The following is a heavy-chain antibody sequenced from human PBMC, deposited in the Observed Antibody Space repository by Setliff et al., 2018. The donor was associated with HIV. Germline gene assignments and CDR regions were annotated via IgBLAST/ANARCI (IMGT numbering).Heavy chain of an antibody. CDR3: ARSTTAD. Sequence: ASVKVSCKASGYTFTEYYIHWVRQAPGQGLEWMGWIYPNTGGTNYAQKFQGRVTMTRDTSISTAYMELSRLRSDDTALYYCARSTTADWGEGTMVTVSS. J-gene: IGHJ4*02. D-gene: IGHD4-17*01. CDR2: IYPNTGGT. CDR1: GYTFTEYY. V-gene: IGHV1-2*02.